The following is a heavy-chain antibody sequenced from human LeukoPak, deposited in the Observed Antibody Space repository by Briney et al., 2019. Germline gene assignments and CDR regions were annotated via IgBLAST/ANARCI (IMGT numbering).Heavy chain of an antibody. V-gene: IGHV1-2*02. CDR2: INPNSGGT. D-gene: IGHD3-9*01. J-gene: IGHJ4*02. Sequence: ASVKVSCKASGYTFTGYYMHWVRQAPGQGLEWMGWINPNSGGTNYAQNFQGRVTMTRDTSISTAYMDLSRLRSDDTAVYYCARGGIYYDILTGYYTEYYFDYWGQGTLVTVSS. CDR3: ARGGIYYDILTGYYTEYYFDY. CDR1: GYTFTGYY.